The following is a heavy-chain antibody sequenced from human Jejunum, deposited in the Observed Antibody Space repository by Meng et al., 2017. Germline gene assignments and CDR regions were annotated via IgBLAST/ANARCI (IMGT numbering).Heavy chain of an antibody. J-gene: IGHJ4*02. D-gene: IGHD3-22*01. Sequence: QITLKESGPTLVKPTQTLTMTCTFSGFSLSNSGVGVGWIRQPPGKALEWLAIIDWDDDKRDSPSLKSRLTITKDTSKNQVVLTMTNMDPVDTATYYCARLPDYYIASGYYGWGQGTLVTVSS. CDR2: IDWDDDK. V-gene: IGHV2-5*02. CDR3: ARLPDYYIASGYYG. CDR1: GFSLSNSGVG.